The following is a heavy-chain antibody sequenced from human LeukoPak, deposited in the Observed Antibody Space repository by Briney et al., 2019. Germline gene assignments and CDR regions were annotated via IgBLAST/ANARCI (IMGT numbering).Heavy chain of an antibody. CDR1: GFTFSTYA. CDR2: ISFNAGST. D-gene: IGHD3-22*01. V-gene: IGHV3-23*01. Sequence: PGGSLRLSCAASGFTFSTYAMAWARQAPGKGLEWVSVISFNAGSTYYVDPVRGRFAISRDNSKNTLYLQMYSLRAEDTAVYYCAKARGEYCDSGTCYLDYWGQGTPVTVSS. J-gene: IGHJ4*02. CDR3: AKARGEYCDSGTCYLDY.